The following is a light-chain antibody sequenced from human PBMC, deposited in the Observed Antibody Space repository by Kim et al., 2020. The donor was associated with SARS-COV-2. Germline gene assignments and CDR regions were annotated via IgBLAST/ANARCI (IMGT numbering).Light chain of an antibody. V-gene: IGLV3-25*03. Sequence: SSELTQPPSVSVSPGQTARITCSGDALPKQYAYWYQQKPGQDPVLVIYKDSERPSGIPERFSGSSSGTTVTLTLSGVQAEYAADYYCQSADSSGTYCAWV. CDR2: KDS. J-gene: IGLJ3*02. CDR3: QSADSSGTYCAWV. CDR1: ALPKQY.